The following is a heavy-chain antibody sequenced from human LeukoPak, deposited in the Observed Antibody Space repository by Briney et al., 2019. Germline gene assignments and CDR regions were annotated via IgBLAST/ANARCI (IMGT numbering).Heavy chain of an antibody. CDR3: AAGDYYGSGSYWESSDY. CDR1: GFTFSSYA. V-gene: IGHV3-30*03. D-gene: IGHD3-10*01. Sequence: GGALRLSWAASGFTFSSYAMSWVRQAPGKGLGWVAVISYDGSNKYYADSVKGRFTISRDNSKNTLYLQMNSLRAEDTAVYYCAAGDYYGSGSYWESSDYWGQGTLVTVSS. J-gene: IGHJ4*02. CDR2: ISYDGSNK.